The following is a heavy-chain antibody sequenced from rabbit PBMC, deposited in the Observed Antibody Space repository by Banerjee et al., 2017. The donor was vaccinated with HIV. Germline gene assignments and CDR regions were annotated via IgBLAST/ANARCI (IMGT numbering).Heavy chain of an antibody. CDR3: ARIGSSWLFDL. V-gene: IGHV1S45*01. CDR1: GFSFSSSYW. Sequence: QEQLVESGGGLVQPEGSLTLTCTASGFSFSSSYWMCWVRQAPGKGLEWIACIDSGSSGRTWYASWARGRFTISKTSSTTVTLQMTSLTAADTATYFCARIGSSWLFDLWGPGTLVTDS. J-gene: IGHJ4*01. CDR2: IDSGSSGRT. D-gene: IGHD8-1*01.